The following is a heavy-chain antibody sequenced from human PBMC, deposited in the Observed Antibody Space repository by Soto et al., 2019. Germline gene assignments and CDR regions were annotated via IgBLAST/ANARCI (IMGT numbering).Heavy chain of an antibody. CDR3: ARIGAGGWDVPFDF. CDR1: GFTFSSYE. D-gene: IGHD6-19*01. V-gene: IGHV3-48*03. Sequence: EVRLVESGGALVQPGGSLRLSCAASGFTFSSYEMTWVRQAPGRGLEWVSYISDSGHTIHYGDSVKGRFTISRDNAKNSLHLQMNSLTVEDTAVYYCARIGAGGWDVPFDFWGQGTLVTVFS. J-gene: IGHJ4*02. CDR2: ISDSGHTI.